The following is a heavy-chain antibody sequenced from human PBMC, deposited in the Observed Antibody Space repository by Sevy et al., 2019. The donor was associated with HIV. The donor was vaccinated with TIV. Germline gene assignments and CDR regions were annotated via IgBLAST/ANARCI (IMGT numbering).Heavy chain of an antibody. V-gene: IGHV6-1*01. J-gene: IGHJ4*02. CDR3: ARAGATIFGIVTMSFDV. D-gene: IGHD3-3*01. Sequence: SQTLSLTCAISGDSVSTNSAVWNWIRQSPSRGLEWLGRTYYRSKWYNDYSVSLKGRLTITPDTSKNQFSLHLKSVTADDTAEYFCARAGATIFGIVTMSFDVWGQGTLVTVSS. CDR1: GDSVSTNSAV. CDR2: TYYRSKWYN.